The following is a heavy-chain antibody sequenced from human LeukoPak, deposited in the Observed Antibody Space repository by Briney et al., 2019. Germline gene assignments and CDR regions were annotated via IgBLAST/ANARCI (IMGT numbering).Heavy chain of an antibody. CDR2: IYSDNT. V-gene: IGHV3-53*01. J-gene: IGHJ4*02. D-gene: IGHD4/OR15-4a*01. CDR1: GFTVSSNS. CDR3: ARRAGAYSHPYDY. Sequence: GGSLRLSCTVSGFTVSSNSMSWVRQAPGKGLEWVSFIYSDNTHYSDSVKGRFTISRDNSKNTLYPQMNSLRGEDTAVYYCARRAGAYSHPYDYWGQGTLVTVSS.